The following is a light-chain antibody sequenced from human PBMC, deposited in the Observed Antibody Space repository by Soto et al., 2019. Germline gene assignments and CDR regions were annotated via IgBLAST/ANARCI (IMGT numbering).Light chain of an antibody. V-gene: IGLV2-11*01. Sequence: QSALTQPRSVSGSPGQSVTISCTGTSSDVGDYNYVSWYQEHPGKAPKLIMYDVNKRPSGVPDRFSGSKSGSTASLTLSRLQAEDEAEYYSFSYEAIYPAGASCVFGIGTKVTVL. CDR2: DVN. CDR1: SSDVGDYNY. CDR3: FSYEAIYPAGASCV. J-gene: IGLJ1*01.